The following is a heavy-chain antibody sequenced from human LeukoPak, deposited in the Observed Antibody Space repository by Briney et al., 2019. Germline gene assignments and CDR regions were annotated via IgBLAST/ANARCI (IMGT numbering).Heavy chain of an antibody. J-gene: IGHJ6*03. CDR3: TTCLGNALYYYMDV. CDR1: GFTFSNAW. CDR2: IKSKTDGGTT. Sequence: PGRSLRLSCAASGFTFSNAWMSWVRQAPGKGLEWVGRIKSKTDGGTTDYAAPVKGRFTISRDDSKNTLYLQMNSLKTEDTAVYYCTTCLGNALYYYMDVWGKGTTVTVSS. D-gene: IGHD4-23*01. V-gene: IGHV3-15*01.